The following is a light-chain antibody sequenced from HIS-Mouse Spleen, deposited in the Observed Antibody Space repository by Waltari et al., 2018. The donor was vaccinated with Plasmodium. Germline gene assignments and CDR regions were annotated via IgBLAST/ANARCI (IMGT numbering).Light chain of an antibody. CDR3: CSYAGSYTWV. CDR2: DVS. Sequence: QSALTQPRSVSGSPGQSVPISCTGTSSAVGCSNFFSWYQQHPGKAPKLMMYDVSKRPSGVPDRFSGSKSGNTASLTISGLQAEDEADYYCCSYAGSYTWVFGGGTKLTVL. J-gene: IGLJ3*02. V-gene: IGLV2-11*01. CDR1: SSAVGCSNF.